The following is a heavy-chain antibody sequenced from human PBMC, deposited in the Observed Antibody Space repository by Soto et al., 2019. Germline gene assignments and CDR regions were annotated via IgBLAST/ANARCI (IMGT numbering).Heavy chain of an antibody. J-gene: IGHJ4*02. CDR2: IYYSGST. CDR1: GGSISSGGYY. V-gene: IGHV4-31*03. Sequence: QVQLQESGPGLVKPSQTLSLTCTVSGGSISSGGYYWSWIRQHPGKGREWIGYIYYSGSTYYNPSLKSRVTISVDPSKNQFSLKLSSVTAADTAVYYCARDKGRYCSGGSCGGVDYWGQGTLVTVSS. CDR3: ARDKGRYCSGGSCGGVDY. D-gene: IGHD2-15*01.